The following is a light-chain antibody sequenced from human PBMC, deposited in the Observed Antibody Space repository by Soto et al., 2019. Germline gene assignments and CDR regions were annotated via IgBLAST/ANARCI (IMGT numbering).Light chain of an antibody. CDR3: QQYNNCPPIN. J-gene: IGKJ4*01. CDR1: QSVSSN. Sequence: ELVMTQSPATLSVSAGERVTLSCRASQSVSSNLAWYQQKPGQAPRLLIYGASTRATGIPARFSGSGSGPVCTLRISSLQSEDFAVYSCQQYNNCPPINVGGGTKVESK. V-gene: IGKV3D-15*01. CDR2: GAS.